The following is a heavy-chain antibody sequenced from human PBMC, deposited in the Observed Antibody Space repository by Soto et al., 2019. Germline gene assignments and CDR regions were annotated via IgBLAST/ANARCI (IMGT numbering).Heavy chain of an antibody. CDR3: ARDKGGAALKGSGMDV. V-gene: IGHV4-31*02. CDR2: IYYNGNT. D-gene: IGHD2-8*01. J-gene: IGHJ6*02. Sequence: QVQMRQSGPGLVKPSQTLSLKCSVSGGSIGSRDYYWSWIRQHPEKGLEWIGSIYYNGNTDYNPSLRGRPTLSLDASMSEFSLKLTSVTAADTAVYYCARDKGGAALKGSGMDVWGQGTTVTVS. CDR1: GGSIGSRDYY.